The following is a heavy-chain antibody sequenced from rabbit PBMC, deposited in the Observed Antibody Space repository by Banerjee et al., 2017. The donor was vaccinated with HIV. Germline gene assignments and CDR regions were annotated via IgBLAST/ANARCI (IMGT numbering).Heavy chain of an antibody. J-gene: IGHJ4*01. CDR1: GFSFSSAA. CDR2: IYSSSLYP. Sequence: QEQLEESGGDLVKPEGSLTLTCTASGFSFSSAAMCWVRQAPGKGPEWIASIYSSSLYPWYASWAKGRFTISKTSSTTVTLQMTSLTAADTATYFCARDAGGDYYPYYFPFWGPGTLVTVS. V-gene: IGHV1S45*01. CDR3: ARDAGGDYYPYYFPF. D-gene: IGHD8-1*01.